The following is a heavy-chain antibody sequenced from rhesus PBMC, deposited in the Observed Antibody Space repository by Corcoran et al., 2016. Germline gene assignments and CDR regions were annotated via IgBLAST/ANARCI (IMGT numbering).Heavy chain of an antibody. CDR3: ARLSSYYFDY. CDR2: IFDSSGST. Sequence: QVQLQESGPGLVKPSETLSLTCAVSGGSISGGYGWSWIRQPPGKGLEWIGHIFDSSGSTYYNPSLKSRVTISRDTSKNQFSLKLRAVTAADTAVYYCARLSSYYFDYWGQGVLVTVSS. CDR1: GGSISGGYG. V-gene: IGHV4S7*01. J-gene: IGHJ4*01.